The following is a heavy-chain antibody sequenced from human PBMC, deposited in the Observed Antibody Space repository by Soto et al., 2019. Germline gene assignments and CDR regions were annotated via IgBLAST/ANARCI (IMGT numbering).Heavy chain of an antibody. CDR2: IFSNDEK. CDR3: ARMRYCSGGSCRDPNWFDP. J-gene: IGHJ5*02. D-gene: IGHD2-15*01. Sequence: QVTLKESGPVLVNPTETLTLTCTVSGFSLSNARMGVSWIRQPPGKALEWLAHIFSNDEKSYSTSLKSRLTISKDTSKSQVVLTMTNMDPVDTATYYCARMRYCSGGSCRDPNWFDPWGQGTLVTVSS. V-gene: IGHV2-26*01. CDR1: GFSLSNARMG.